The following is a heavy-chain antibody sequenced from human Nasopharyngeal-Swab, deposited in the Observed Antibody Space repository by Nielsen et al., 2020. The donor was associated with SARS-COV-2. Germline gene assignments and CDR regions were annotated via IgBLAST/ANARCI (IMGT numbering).Heavy chain of an antibody. D-gene: IGHD2-15*01. J-gene: IGHJ6*02. CDR2: IDPSDSYT. V-gene: IGHV5-10-1*01. Sequence: GESLKISCKGSGYSFTSYWISWVRQMPGKGLEWVGRIDPSDSYTNYSPSFQGHVTISADKSISTAYLQWSSLKASDTAMYYCARQDVVVVAARVYYYYGMDVWGQGTTVTVSS. CDR1: GYSFTSYW. CDR3: ARQDVVVVAARVYYYYGMDV.